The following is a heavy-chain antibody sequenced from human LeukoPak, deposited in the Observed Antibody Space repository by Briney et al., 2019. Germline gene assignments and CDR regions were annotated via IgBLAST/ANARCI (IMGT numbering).Heavy chain of an antibody. CDR1: GLTVGRDA. CDR3: AKVRASKGYYYYGMDV. CDR2: ISGSGGST. J-gene: IGHJ6*02. V-gene: IGHV3-23*01. Sequence: AEPLTFSGTVAGLTVGRDAMSWGPQAPEKGLEWVSAISGSGGSTYYADSVKGRFTISRDNSKNTLYLQMNSLRAEDTAVYYCAKVRASKGYYYYGMDVWGQGTTVNVSS.